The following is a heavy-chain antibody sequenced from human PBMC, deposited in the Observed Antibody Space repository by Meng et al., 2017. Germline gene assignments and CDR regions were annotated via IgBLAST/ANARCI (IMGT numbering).Heavy chain of an antibody. Sequence: QVQLVQSGGEVKKPGSSGKVPCKASGGTLSSYAISWVRQAPGQGLEWMGGIIPIFGTANYAQKFQGRVTITADESTSTAYMELSSLRSEDTAVYYCASPYCTNGVCSPEYWGQGTLVTVSS. D-gene: IGHD2-8*01. CDR1: GGTLSSYA. CDR3: ASPYCTNGVCSPEY. CDR2: IIPIFGTA. J-gene: IGHJ4*02. V-gene: IGHV1-69*01.